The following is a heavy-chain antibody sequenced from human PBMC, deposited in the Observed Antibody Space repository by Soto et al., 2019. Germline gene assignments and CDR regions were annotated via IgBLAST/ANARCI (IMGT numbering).Heavy chain of an antibody. V-gene: IGHV1-18*01. Sequence: ASVKVSCKTSGYTFTRYSISWVRQAPGQGLEWMGWISAYNGDTNYAQKLQGRVTMTTDTSTSTAYMELRSLRSDDTAMYYCARDHAGSGWFRFDYWGQGTLVTVSS. CDR1: GYTFTRYS. J-gene: IGHJ4*02. CDR3: ARDHAGSGWFRFDY. CDR2: ISAYNGDT. D-gene: IGHD6-19*01.